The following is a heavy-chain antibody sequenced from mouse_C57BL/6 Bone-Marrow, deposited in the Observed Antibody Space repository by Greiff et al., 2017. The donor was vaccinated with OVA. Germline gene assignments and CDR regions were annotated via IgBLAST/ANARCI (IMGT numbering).Heavy chain of an antibody. D-gene: IGHD1-1*01. V-gene: IGHV1-19*01. Sequence: VQLKESGPVLVKPGASVKMSCKASGYTFTDYYMNWVKQSHGKSLEWIGVINPYNGGTSYNQKFKGKATLTVDKSSSTAYTELNSLTSEDSAVYYCAITSNSFDYWGQGTTLTVSS. CDR2: INPYNGGT. CDR1: GYTFTDYY. J-gene: IGHJ2*01. CDR3: AITSNSFDY.